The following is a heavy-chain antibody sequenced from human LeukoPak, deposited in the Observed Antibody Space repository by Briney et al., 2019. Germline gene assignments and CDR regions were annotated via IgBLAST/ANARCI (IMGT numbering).Heavy chain of an antibody. CDR1: GFTFSNYW. D-gene: IGHD3-9*01. CDR2: IYSGGST. V-gene: IGHV3-66*01. J-gene: IGHJ4*02. CDR3: ARDHYDILTGYAVY. Sequence: PGGSLRLSCAASGFTFSNYWMFWFRQAPGKGLEWVSVIYSGGSTYYADSVKGRFTISRDNSKNTLYLQMNSLRAEDTAVYYCARDHYDILTGYAVYWGQGTLVTVSS.